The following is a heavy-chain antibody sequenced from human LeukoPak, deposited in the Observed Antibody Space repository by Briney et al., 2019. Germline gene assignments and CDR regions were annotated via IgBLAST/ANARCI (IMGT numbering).Heavy chain of an antibody. V-gene: IGHV5-51*01. CDR1: GYSFTSYW. Sequence: GESLKISCEGSGYSFTSYWIGWVRQMPGKGLEWMGIIYPGDSNTRYSPSFQGQVTISADKSISTAYLQWSSLKASDTAMYYRATATTVTTPLNYWGQGTLVTVSS. CDR2: IYPGDSNT. CDR3: ATATTVTTPLNY. D-gene: IGHD4-17*01. J-gene: IGHJ4*02.